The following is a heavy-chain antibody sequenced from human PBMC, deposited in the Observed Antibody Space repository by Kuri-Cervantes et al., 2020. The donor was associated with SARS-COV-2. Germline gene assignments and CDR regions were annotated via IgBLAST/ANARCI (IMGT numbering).Heavy chain of an antibody. J-gene: IGHJ6*02. CDR3: AREWRDCSGGSCYTFVDV. Sequence: ESLKISCTVSGGSVSSGSYYWSWIRQPPGKGLEWIGYIYYSGSTNYNPSLKSRVTISVDTSKNQFSLKLSSVTAADTAVYYCAREWRDCSGGSCYTFVDVWGQGTTVTVSS. CDR1: GGSVSSGSYY. CDR2: IYYSGST. D-gene: IGHD2-15*01. V-gene: IGHV4-61*01.